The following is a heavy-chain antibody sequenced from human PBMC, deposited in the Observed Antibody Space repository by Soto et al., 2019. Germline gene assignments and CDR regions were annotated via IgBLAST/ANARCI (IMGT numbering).Heavy chain of an antibody. CDR3: AKGSMTTGIPYYYYYMDV. D-gene: IGHD4-4*01. CDR2: ISGSGGST. Sequence: GGSLRLSCAASGFTFSSYAMSWVRQAPGKGLEWVSAISGSGGSTYYADSVKGRFTISRDNSKNTLYLQMNSLRAEDTAVYYCAKGSMTTGIPYYYYYMDVWGKGTTVTVSS. J-gene: IGHJ6*03. CDR1: GFTFSSYA. V-gene: IGHV3-23*01.